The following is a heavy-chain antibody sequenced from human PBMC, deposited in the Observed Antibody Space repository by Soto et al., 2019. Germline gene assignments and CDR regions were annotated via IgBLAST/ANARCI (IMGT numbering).Heavy chain of an antibody. CDR1: GYTFTGYY. D-gene: IGHD5-18*01. J-gene: IGHJ6*02. V-gene: IGHV1-2*02. Sequence: ASVKVSCKASGYTFTGYYMHWVRQAPGQGLEWMGWINPNSGGTNYAQKFQGRVTMTRDTSISTAYMELSRLRSDDTAVYYCARGGYSYGYYYYGMDVWGQGTTVTVSS. CDR2: INPNSGGT. CDR3: ARGGYSYGYYYYGMDV.